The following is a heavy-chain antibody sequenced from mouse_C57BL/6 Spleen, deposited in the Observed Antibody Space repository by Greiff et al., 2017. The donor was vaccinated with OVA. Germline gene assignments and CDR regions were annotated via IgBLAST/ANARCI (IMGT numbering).Heavy chain of an antibody. V-gene: IGHV1-64*01. CDR1: GYTFTSYW. CDR2: IHPNSGST. CDR3: ARDYDYDGVFAY. D-gene: IGHD2-4*01. Sequence: VQLQQPGAELVKPGASVKLSCKASGYTFTSYWMHWVKQRPGQGLAWIGMIHPNSGSTNYNEKFKSKATLTVDKSSSTAYMQLSSLTSEGSAVYYCARDYDYDGVFAYWGQGTLVTVSA. J-gene: IGHJ3*01.